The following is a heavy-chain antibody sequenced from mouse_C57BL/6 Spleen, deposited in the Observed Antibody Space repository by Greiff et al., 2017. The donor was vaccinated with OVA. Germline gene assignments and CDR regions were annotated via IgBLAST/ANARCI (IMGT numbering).Heavy chain of an antibody. CDR2: ISSGGSYT. Sequence: EVMLVESGGDLVKPGGSLKLSCAASGFTFSSYGMSWVRQTPDKRLEWVATISSGGSYTYYPDSVKGRFTISRDNAKNTLYLQMSSLKSEDTAMYYCARFLYDYNWYFDVWGTGTTVTVSS. CDR1: GFTFSSYG. CDR3: ARFLYDYNWYFDV. D-gene: IGHD2-12*01. V-gene: IGHV5-6*01. J-gene: IGHJ1*03.